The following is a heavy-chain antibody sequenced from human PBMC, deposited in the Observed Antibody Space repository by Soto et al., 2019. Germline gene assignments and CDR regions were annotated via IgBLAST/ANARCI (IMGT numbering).Heavy chain of an antibody. D-gene: IGHD3-10*01. V-gene: IGHV4-39*01. J-gene: IGHJ3*02. CDR3: ARLGLSYPQLTQTDAFDI. CDR2: IYYSGST. Sequence: QLQLQESGPGLVKPSETLSLTCTISGGSISSSSYYWGWIRQPPGKGLEWIGSIYYSGSTYYNPSLKSRVTISVDTSKNQFSLKLSSVTAADTAVYYCARLGLSYPQLTQTDAFDIWGQGTMVTVSS. CDR1: GGSISSSSYY.